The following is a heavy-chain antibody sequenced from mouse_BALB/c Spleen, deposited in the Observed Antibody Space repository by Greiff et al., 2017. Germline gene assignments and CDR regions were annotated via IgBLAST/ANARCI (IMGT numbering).Heavy chain of an antibody. Sequence: VQLQQSGAELVKPGASVKLSCTASGFNIKDTYMHWVKQRPEQGLEWIGRIDPANGNTKYDPKFQGKATITADTSSNTAYLQLSSLTSEDTAVYYCARDGGYDVDWYFDVWGAGTTVTVSS. J-gene: IGHJ1*01. CDR3: ARDGGYDVDWYFDV. CDR1: GFNIKDTY. CDR2: IDPANGNT. V-gene: IGHV14-3*02. D-gene: IGHD2-2*01.